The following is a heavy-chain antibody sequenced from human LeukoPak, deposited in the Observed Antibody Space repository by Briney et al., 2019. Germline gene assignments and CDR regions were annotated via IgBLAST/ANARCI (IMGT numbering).Heavy chain of an antibody. CDR3: AKAKSYYDSSRYYFDY. V-gene: IGHV3-9*03. Sequence: GRSLRLSCAASGFTFDDYAMHWVRQAPGKGLEWVSGISWNSGSIVYADSVKGRFTISRDNAKNSLYLQMNSLRAEDMALYYCAKAKSYYDSSRYYFDYWGQGTLVTVSS. D-gene: IGHD3-22*01. CDR2: ISWNSGSI. J-gene: IGHJ4*02. CDR1: GFTFDDYA.